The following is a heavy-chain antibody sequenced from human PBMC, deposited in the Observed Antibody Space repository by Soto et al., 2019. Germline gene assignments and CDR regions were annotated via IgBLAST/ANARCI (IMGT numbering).Heavy chain of an antibody. CDR2: IYYSGST. Sequence: SETLSLTCTVSGGSISSGGYYWSWIRQHPGKGLEWIGYIYYSGSTYYNPSLKSRVTIAVDTSKNQFSLKLSSVTAADTAVYYCARDVWSGVFGELNWFDPWGQGTLVTVSS. CDR3: ARDVWSGVFGELNWFDP. V-gene: IGHV4-31*03. CDR1: GGSISSGGYY. J-gene: IGHJ5*02. D-gene: IGHD3-10*02.